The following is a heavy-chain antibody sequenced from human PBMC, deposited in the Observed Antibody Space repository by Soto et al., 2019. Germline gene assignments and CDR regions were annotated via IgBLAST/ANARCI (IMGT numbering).Heavy chain of an antibody. CDR2: ISAYNGNT. V-gene: IGHV1-18*01. J-gene: IGHJ4*02. D-gene: IGHD6-19*01. CDR1: GYTFTSYG. Sequence: QVQLVQSGAEVKKPGASVKVSCKASGYTFTSYGISCVRQAPGKGLEWMGWISAYNGNTNYAQKLQVSVTMTTDTSTSQDYMELISLRSEDTVVYYSARDQRGSGWYVYFPPFDYWGQGTLVTVSS. CDR3: ARDQRGSGWYVYFPPFDY.